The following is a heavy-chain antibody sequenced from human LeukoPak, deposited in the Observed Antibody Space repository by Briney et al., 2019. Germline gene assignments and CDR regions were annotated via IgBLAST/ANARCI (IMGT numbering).Heavy chain of an antibody. CDR3: AKAGGDYVSRTPRLSPFDW. J-gene: IGHJ4*02. V-gene: IGHV3-9*01. Sequence: HPGGSLRLSCVASGFTFDDYSMHWVRQVPGKGLEWVSGISWNSGAIGQADSVKGRFTISRDNAKNSLYLQMNSLTTEDTALYYCAKAGGDYVSRTPRLSPFDWWGQGTLVTVSS. D-gene: IGHD2-21*02. CDR1: GFTFDDYS. CDR2: ISWNSGAI.